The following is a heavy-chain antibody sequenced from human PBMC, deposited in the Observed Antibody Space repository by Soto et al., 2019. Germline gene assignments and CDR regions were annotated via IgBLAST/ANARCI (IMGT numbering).Heavy chain of an antibody. CDR2: ISSNGGST. J-gene: IGHJ4*02. D-gene: IGHD3-10*01. CDR1: GFTFSAYG. V-gene: IGHV3-64D*06. CDR3: ASITMVRGVDY. Sequence: PGGSLRLSCAASGFTFSAYGMHWVRQAPGKGLEYVSAISSNGGSTYYADSVKGRFTISRDNSKNTLYLQMSSLRAEDTAAYYCASITMVRGVDYWGQGTLVTVSS.